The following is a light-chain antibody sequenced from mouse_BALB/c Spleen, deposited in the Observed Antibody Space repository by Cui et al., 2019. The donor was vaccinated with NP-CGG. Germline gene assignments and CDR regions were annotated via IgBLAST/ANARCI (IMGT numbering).Light chain of an antibody. CDR3: ALWYSNNWV. Sequence: QAVFTQESALPTSPGDTVTLTCRSSTGTVTTSNYSNLVQEKPDHLFTGLIGGTTNRASGVPARFSGSLMGDKAAPTITGEKTEDEKIYSGALWYSNNWVFGGGTKLTVL. V-gene: IGLV1*01. J-gene: IGLJ1*01. CDR1: TGTVTTSNY. CDR2: GTT.